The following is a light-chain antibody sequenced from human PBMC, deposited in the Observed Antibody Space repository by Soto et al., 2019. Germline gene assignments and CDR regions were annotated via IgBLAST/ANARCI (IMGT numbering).Light chain of an antibody. CDR2: KAS. CDR1: QSISSW. Sequence: DIQMTQSPSTLSAAVGYRFTITCRASQSISSWLSWYQQKPWKATKLLIYKASSLESGVPSRLSGSGSGTEFTLTISSLQPDDFATYYCQQYNSYSWTFGQGTKVDI. V-gene: IGKV1-5*03. CDR3: QQYNSYSWT. J-gene: IGKJ1*01.